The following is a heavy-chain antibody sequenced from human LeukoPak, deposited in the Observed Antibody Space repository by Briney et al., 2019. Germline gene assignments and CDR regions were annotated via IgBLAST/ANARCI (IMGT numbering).Heavy chain of an antibody. CDR1: GGSISSSSYY. V-gene: IGHV4-39*07. Sequence: PSETLSLTCTVSGGSISSSSYYWSWIRQPPGKGLEWIGEINHSGSTNYNPSLKSRVTISVDTSKNQFSLKLSSVTAADTAVYYCARDVLTGYQPFDYWGQGTLVTVSS. CDR3: ARDVLTGYQPFDY. CDR2: INHSGST. J-gene: IGHJ4*02. D-gene: IGHD3-9*01.